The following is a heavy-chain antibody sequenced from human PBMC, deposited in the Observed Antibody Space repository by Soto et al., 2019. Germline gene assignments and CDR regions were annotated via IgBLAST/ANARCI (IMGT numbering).Heavy chain of an antibody. CDR1: AFTFSSYA. V-gene: IGHV3-23*01. Sequence: EVQLLESGGGLAQPGGSLRLSCAASAFTFSSYAMSWVRQAPGKGLEWVSAVSGSGDSTYYADSVKGRFTISRDNSMNTLDLQMNGLGAEDTAVYYCAKGRASDCPGCTQDYWGQGTLVTVSS. CDR3: AKGRASDCPGCTQDY. CDR2: VSGSGDST. J-gene: IGHJ4*02. D-gene: IGHD2-21*02.